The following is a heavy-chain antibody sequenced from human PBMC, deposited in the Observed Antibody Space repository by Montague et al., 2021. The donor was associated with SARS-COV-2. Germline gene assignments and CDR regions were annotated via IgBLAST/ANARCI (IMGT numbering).Heavy chain of an antibody. CDR2: IYHSGST. J-gene: IGHJ6*02. CDR1: VGSFSGYY. CDR3: ARSGWEQHVRARYYYYYGMDV. D-gene: IGHD6-6*01. V-gene: IGHV4-34*01. Sequence: SETLSLTCAVYVGSFSGYYWRWIRQPPGKRLAWLGEIYHSGSTNYNPSLKSRVTISVDTSKNQFSLKLSSVTAADTAVYYCARSGWEQHVRARYYYYYGMDVWGQGTTITVSS.